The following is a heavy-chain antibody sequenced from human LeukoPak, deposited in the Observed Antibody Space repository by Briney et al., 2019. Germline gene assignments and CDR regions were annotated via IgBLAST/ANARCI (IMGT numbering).Heavy chain of an antibody. D-gene: IGHD5-18*01. Sequence: SETLSPTSTVSGDSITSSTYYWGWIRQPPGKGLEWIGTIYYSGSTFYNPSLKNRVTISLDTSKRQFSLKLTSVTAADTAVYYCARIANVDMAMVNFDYWGEGNLVTVSS. CDR3: ARIANVDMAMVNFDY. V-gene: IGHV4-39*01. CDR1: GDSITSSTYY. J-gene: IGHJ4*02. CDR2: IYYSGST.